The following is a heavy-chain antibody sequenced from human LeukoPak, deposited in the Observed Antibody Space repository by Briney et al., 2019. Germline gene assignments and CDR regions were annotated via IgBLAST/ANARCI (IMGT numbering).Heavy chain of an antibody. CDR3: ARGNQARYCTNGVCVSGFDY. CDR1: GYTFTSYY. V-gene: IGHV1-46*01. Sequence: ASVKVSCKASGYTFTSYYMHWVRQAPGQGLEWMGIINPSGGSTSYAQKFQARVTMTRDTSTSTVYMELSSLRSEDTAVYYCARGNQARYCTNGVCVSGFDYWGQGTLVTVSS. CDR2: INPSGGST. D-gene: IGHD2-8*01. J-gene: IGHJ4*02.